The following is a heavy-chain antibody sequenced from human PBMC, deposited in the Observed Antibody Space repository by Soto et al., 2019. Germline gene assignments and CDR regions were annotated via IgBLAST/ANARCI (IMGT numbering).Heavy chain of an antibody. J-gene: IGHJ3*02. V-gene: IGHV3-23*01. D-gene: IGHD3-10*01. Sequence: DVQLWEAGGGLVQPGGSLRLSSAASGFTFSKYAMTWVRQAPGKGLEWVSAISASGGGTYYADSVKDRFTISRDNSKNTLYLQMNRLRADDTAVYYCVRWIRAYGNAFDIWGQGTMVTVSS. CDR3: VRWIRAYGNAFDI. CDR2: ISASGGGT. CDR1: GFTFSKYA.